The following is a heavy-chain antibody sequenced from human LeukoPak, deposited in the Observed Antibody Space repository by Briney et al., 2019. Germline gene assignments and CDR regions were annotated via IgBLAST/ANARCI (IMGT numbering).Heavy chain of an antibody. Sequence: SETLSLTCTVSGGSISGGGYYWSWIRQHPGKGLEWIGHIYYSGSTYYNAPLKSRVTISVDTSKNQISLKLSYVTAADTAIYYCARDRYDGSPFDYWGQGTLVTVSS. J-gene: IGHJ4*02. D-gene: IGHD3-10*01. CDR2: IYYSGST. CDR3: ARDRYDGSPFDY. CDR1: GGSISGGGYY. V-gene: IGHV4-31*03.